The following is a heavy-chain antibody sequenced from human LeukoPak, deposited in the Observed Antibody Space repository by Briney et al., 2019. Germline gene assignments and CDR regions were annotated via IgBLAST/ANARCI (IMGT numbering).Heavy chain of an antibody. CDR1: GYTFTSYY. CDR3: ARGTLGYCSSTSCYGAHYFDY. CDR2: IKPNSGGT. V-gene: IGHV1-2*02. J-gene: IGHJ4*02. D-gene: IGHD2-2*01. Sequence: ASVKVSCKASGYTFTSYYMHWVRQAPGQGLEWMGWIKPNSGGTNYAQKFQGRVTMTRDTSISTAYMELSRLRSDDTAVYYCARGTLGYCSSTSCYGAHYFDYWGQGTLVTVSS.